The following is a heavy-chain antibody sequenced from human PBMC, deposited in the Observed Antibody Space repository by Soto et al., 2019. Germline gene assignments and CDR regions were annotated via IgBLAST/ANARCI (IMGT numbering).Heavy chain of an antibody. CDR2: IYYNGII. V-gene: IGHV4-30-4*01. CDR1: GDSITDGDYY. J-gene: IGHJ4*02. CDR3: ARDVHDSSGHYSY. D-gene: IGHD3-22*01. Sequence: SETLSLTCTVSGDSITDGDYYWSWIRQPPGKDLEWIAYIYYNGIIHYNPSLKSRVTISLDPSKNQFSLTMTSVTDADTAVYYCARDVHDSSGHYSYWGQGTLVTVSS.